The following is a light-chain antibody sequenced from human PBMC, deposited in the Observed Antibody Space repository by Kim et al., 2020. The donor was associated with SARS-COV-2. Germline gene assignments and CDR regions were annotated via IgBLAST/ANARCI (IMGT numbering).Light chain of an antibody. CDR1: TSNIGAGYG. Sequence: VTISCTGSTSNIGAGYGVTWYQQLPGTAPKLLIYGNTNRPSGVPDRFSGSKSGTSASLAITGLQAEDEADYYCQSYDSSLSGYWVFGGGTQLTVL. J-gene: IGLJ3*02. CDR3: QSYDSSLSGYWV. CDR2: GNT. V-gene: IGLV1-40*01.